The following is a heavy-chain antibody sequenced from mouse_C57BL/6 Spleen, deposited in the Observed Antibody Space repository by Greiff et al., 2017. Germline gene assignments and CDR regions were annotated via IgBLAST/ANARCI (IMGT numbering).Heavy chain of an antibody. CDR1: GFTFSDYG. V-gene: IGHV5-17*01. D-gene: IGHD2-5*01. J-gene: IGHJ4*01. Sequence: EVMLVESGGGLVKPGGSLKLSCAASGFTFSDYGMHWVRQAPEKGLEWVAYISSGSSTIYYADTVKGRFTISRDNAKNALFLQMTSLRSEDTAMFYCARTSYNNLYYYAMDYWGQGTSVTVSS. CDR3: ARTSYNNLYYYAMDY. CDR2: ISSGSSTI.